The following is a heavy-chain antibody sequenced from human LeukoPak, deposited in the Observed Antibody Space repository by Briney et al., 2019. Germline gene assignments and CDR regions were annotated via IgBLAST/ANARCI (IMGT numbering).Heavy chain of an antibody. V-gene: IGHV4-34*01. D-gene: IGHD1-26*01. J-gene: IGHJ5*02. CDR3: ASLTPCDSRPWEFDP. CDR2: INHSGST. CDR1: GGSFSGYY. Sequence: SETLSLTCAVYGGSFSGYYWSWIRQPPGKGLEWIGEINHSGSTNYNPSLKSRVTISVDTSKNQFSLKLSSVTAADTAVYCCASLTPCDSRPWEFDPWGQGTLVTVSS.